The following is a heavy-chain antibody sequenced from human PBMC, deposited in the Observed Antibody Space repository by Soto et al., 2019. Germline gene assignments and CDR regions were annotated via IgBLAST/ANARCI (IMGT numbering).Heavy chain of an antibody. Sequence: GGSLRLSCEASGFTFYTYAMIWVRQAPGKGLGWVTAIDSDGTDTYYADFVKGRFTVSRDNSKNTLYLQMRSLTAEDTALYYCAKGRLAVGSDWFDSWGPGTLVTVSS. V-gene: IGHV3-23*05. D-gene: IGHD1-26*01. CDR1: GFTFYTYA. J-gene: IGHJ5*01. CDR3: AKGRLAVGSDWFDS. CDR2: IDSDGTDT.